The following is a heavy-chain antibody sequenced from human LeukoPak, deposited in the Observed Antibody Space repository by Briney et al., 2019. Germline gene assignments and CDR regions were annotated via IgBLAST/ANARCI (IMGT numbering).Heavy chain of an antibody. CDR3: AREPILTGSASYGY. CDR1: GFTVSSDY. D-gene: IGHD3-9*01. V-gene: IGHV3-53*01. Sequence: GSLRLSCAASGFTVSSDYMSWVRQAPGKGLEWVSVIYSGGSTYYADSVKGRFTISRDNSKNTLYLQMNSLRAEDTAVYYCAREPILTGSASYGYWGQGTLVTVSS. CDR2: IYSGGST. J-gene: IGHJ4*02.